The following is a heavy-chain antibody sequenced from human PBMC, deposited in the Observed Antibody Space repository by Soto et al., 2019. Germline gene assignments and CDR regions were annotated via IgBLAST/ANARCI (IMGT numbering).Heavy chain of an antibody. V-gene: IGHV3-23*01. CDR3: ARRGFFSY. CDR2: ITSGGST. J-gene: IGHJ4*02. D-gene: IGHD2-2*03. Sequence: EVQLLESGGGLVQPGGSLRLSCAASGFTFSTDAMSWGRQAPMKGLEWVSTITSGGSTYYADSVKGRFTISRDNSKNTLYLQMNSLRVEDTAIYCCARRGFFSYWGQGALITVSS. CDR1: GFTFSTDA.